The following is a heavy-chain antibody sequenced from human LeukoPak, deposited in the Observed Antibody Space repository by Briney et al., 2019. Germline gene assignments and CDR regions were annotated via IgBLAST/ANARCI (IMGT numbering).Heavy chain of an antibody. CDR1: GDSVNSGAYY. CDR3: ARHKVPAAIRRGGWFDP. J-gene: IGHJ5*02. D-gene: IGHD2-2*01. Sequence: KSSETLSLTCTVSGDSVNSGAYYWSWLRQPAGKEPEWIGRIYPLETTNYNPSLKSRVTISVDTSKNQFSLKLSSVTAADTAVYYCARHKVPAAIRRGGWFDPWGQGTLVTVSS. V-gene: IGHV4-61*02. CDR2: IYPLETT.